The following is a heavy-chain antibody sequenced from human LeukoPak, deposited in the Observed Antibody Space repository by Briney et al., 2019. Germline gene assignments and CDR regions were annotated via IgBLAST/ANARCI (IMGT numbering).Heavy chain of an antibody. Sequence: PGGSLRLSCAASGFTVSSNYMSWVRQAPGKGLEWVSAISGSGGSTYYADSVKGRFTISRDNSKNTLYLQMNSLRAEDTAVYYCAKDPPEDNWNDYWGQGTLVTVSS. CDR3: AKDPPEDNWNDY. CDR2: ISGSGGST. D-gene: IGHD1-20*01. V-gene: IGHV3-23*01. CDR1: GFTVSSNY. J-gene: IGHJ4*02.